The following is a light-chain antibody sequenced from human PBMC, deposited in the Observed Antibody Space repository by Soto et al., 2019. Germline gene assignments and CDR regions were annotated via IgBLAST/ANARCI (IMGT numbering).Light chain of an antibody. J-gene: IGKJ2*01. Sequence: EIVLTQSPATRSLSPGERATLSCRASQSVSSYLAWYQQKPGQAPRLLIYDASNRATGIPARFSGSGPGTDFTLTISSLEPEDFAVYYCQQRSNWPSYTFGQGTKLEIK. CDR2: DAS. V-gene: IGKV3D-11*02. CDR3: QQRSNWPSYT. CDR1: QSVSSY.